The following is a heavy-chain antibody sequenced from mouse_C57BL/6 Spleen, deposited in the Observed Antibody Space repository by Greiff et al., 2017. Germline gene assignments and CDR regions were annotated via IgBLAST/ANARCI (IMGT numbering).Heavy chain of an antibody. V-gene: IGHV1-52*01. CDR3: ARYGNYVEAMDY. D-gene: IGHD2-1*01. Sequence: QVQLQQPGAELVRPGSSVKLSCKASGYTFPSYWMHWVKQRPIQGLEWIGNIDPSDSETHYNQKFKDKDTLTVDKSSSTAYMQLSSLTSEDSAVYYCARYGNYVEAMDYWGQGTSVTVSS. CDR1: GYTFPSYW. J-gene: IGHJ4*01. CDR2: IDPSDSET.